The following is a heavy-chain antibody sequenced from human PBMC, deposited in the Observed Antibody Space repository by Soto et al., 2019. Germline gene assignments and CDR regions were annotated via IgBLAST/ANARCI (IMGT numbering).Heavy chain of an antibody. V-gene: IGHV3-30*03. J-gene: IGHJ4*02. D-gene: IGHD3-22*01. CDR3: ARRDSSGYSLDY. Sequence: PGGSLRLSCAASGFTFSSYGMHWVRQAPGKGLEWVAVISYDGSNKYYADSVKGRFTISRDNSKNTLYLQMNSLRAEDTAVYYCARRDSSGYSLDYWGQGTLVTVSS. CDR1: GFTFSSYG. CDR2: ISYDGSNK.